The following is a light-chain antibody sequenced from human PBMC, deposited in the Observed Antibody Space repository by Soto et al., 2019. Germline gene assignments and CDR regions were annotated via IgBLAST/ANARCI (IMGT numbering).Light chain of an antibody. Sequence: EIVMTQSPATLSVSPGERAILSSRASKSVSNNLAWYQQKPGQAPRLLIYGASTRATGIPARFSGSGSGTEFTLSISSLQSEDFAIYYCQQYNNWPPLTFGGGTKVEIK. J-gene: IGKJ4*01. CDR3: QQYNNWPPLT. V-gene: IGKV3-15*01. CDR1: KSVSNN. CDR2: GAS.